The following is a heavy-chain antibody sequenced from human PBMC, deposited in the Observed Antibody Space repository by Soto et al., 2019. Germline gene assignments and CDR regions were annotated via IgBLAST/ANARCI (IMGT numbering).Heavy chain of an antibody. CDR3: ARGSLLIWFGERIRNWFDP. Sequence: SETLSLTCAVYGGSFSGYYWSWIRQPPGKGLEWIGEINHSGSTNYNPSLKSRVTISVDTSKNQFSLKLSSVTAADTAVYYCARGSLLIWFGERIRNWFDPWGQGTLVTVYS. J-gene: IGHJ5*02. D-gene: IGHD3-10*01. CDR2: INHSGST. V-gene: IGHV4-34*01. CDR1: GGSFSGYY.